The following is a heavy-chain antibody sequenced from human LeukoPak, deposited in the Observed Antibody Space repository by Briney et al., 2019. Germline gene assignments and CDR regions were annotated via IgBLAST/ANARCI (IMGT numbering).Heavy chain of an antibody. D-gene: IGHD1-26*01. CDR2: INPNSGGT. V-gene: IGHV1-2*06. Sequence: ASVKVSCKASGYTFTGYYMHWVRQAPGQGLEWMGRINPNSGGTNYAQKFQGRVTMTRDTSISTAYMELSRLRSDGTAVYYCAREIVVGATTIDYWGQGTLVTVSS. CDR3: AREIVVGATTIDY. J-gene: IGHJ4*02. CDR1: GYTFTGYY.